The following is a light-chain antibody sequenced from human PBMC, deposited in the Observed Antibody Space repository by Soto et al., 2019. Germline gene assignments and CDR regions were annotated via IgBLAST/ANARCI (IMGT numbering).Light chain of an antibody. CDR2: AAS. Sequence: DIQMTQSPSSLSASVGDRVTITCRASQSISTYLNWYQQKPGKAPNLLIYAASTLQSGVPSRFSGSGSGTDFILTIRSLQPEDFATYYCQQSYSTPPTFGQGTKVDIK. J-gene: IGKJ1*01. V-gene: IGKV1-39*01. CDR3: QQSYSTPPT. CDR1: QSISTY.